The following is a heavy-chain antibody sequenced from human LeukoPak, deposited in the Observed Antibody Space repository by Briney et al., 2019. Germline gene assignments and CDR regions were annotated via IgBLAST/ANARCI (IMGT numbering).Heavy chain of an antibody. D-gene: IGHD5-24*01. CDR3: AREGRWLQFDY. J-gene: IGHJ4*02. V-gene: IGHV1-69*04. CDR1: GGTFSSYA. CDR2: IIPILGIA. Sequence: GASVKVSCKASGGTFSSYAISWVRQAPGQGLEWMGRIIPILGIANYAQKFQGRVTITADKSTSTAYMELSSLRSEDTAVYYCAREGRWLQFDYWGQGTLVTVSS.